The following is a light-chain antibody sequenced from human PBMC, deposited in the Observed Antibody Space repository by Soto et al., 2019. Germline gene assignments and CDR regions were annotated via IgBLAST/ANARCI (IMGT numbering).Light chain of an antibody. J-gene: IGKJ1*01. V-gene: IGKV3-20*01. Sequence: EIVLTQFPDTLSLSPGERATLSCRASQSVSSSSLAWYQQKRGQAPRLLIHGASSRATGIPDRFSGSGSGTDFTLTISRLVPEDFAVYYCQQYGSSPRTFGQGTKVEV. CDR3: QQYGSSPRT. CDR1: QSVSSSS. CDR2: GAS.